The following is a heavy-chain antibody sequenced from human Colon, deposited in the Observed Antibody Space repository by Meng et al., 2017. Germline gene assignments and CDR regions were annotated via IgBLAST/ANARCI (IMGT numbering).Heavy chain of an antibody. J-gene: IGHJ4*02. CDR3: ARHISTLGQRGFDY. V-gene: IGHV4-4*02. Sequence: AHHQGSRPGRGEPWGTQARTCSVPVGFISSSWRRCVRQPPAKGLEWTGESFHTGRTNHDPSLKTRVTISFDTPNNPFSLKRTSVTAADIAVYYCARHISTLGQRGFDYWGQGTLVTVSS. CDR1: VGFISSSW. CDR2: SFHTGRT. D-gene: IGHD2-21*01.